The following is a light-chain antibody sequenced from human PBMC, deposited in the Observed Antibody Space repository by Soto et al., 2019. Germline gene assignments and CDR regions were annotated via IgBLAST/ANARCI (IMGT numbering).Light chain of an antibody. CDR3: SSYTSSNTL. V-gene: IGLV2-14*01. Sequence: QSALTQPASVSGSPGQSITISCTGTSSDVGAYNYVSWYQQHPGKAPKLMIYEVSNRPSGVSNRFSGSKSGNTASLTISGVQAEDEADYYCSSYTSSNTLFGTGTKLTVL. CDR2: EVS. J-gene: IGLJ1*01. CDR1: SSDVGAYNY.